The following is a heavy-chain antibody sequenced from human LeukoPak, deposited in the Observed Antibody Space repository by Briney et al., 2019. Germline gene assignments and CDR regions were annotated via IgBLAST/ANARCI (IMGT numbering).Heavy chain of an antibody. V-gene: IGHV4-4*07. J-gene: IGHJ4*02. CDR3: ARGGWNTEIRD. CDR2: IYTSGST. CDR1: GGSLSSYY. D-gene: IGHD1-1*01. Sequence: SQTLSLTCTVSGGSLSSYYWSWIRQPAGKGLEWIGRIYTSGSTNYNPSLKSRVTMSVDTSKNQFSLKLSSVTAADTAVYYCARGGWNTEIRDWGQGTLVTVSS.